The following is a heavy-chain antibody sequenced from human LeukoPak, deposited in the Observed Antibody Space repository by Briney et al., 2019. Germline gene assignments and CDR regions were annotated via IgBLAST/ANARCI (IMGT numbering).Heavy chain of an antibody. CDR2: IKQDGSEK. V-gene: IGHV3-7*01. D-gene: IGHD3-22*01. CDR3: ARDGDSSGYFPFGY. J-gene: IGHJ4*02. Sequence: GGSLRLSCAASGFTFSSYWMSWVRQAPGKGLEWVANIKQDGSEKYYVDSVKGRFTISRDNAKNSLYLQMNSLRAEDTAVYYCARDGDSSGYFPFGYWGQGTLVTVSS. CDR1: GFTFSSYW.